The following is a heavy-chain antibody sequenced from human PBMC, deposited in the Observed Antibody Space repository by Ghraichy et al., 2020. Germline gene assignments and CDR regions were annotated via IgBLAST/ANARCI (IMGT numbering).Heavy chain of an antibody. J-gene: IGHJ4*02. CDR2: IWYDGSNK. V-gene: IGHV3-33*01. Sequence: GGSLRLSCAASGFSFSNYGMHWVRQAPGKGLEEVAIIWYDGSNKYYADSVKGRFTISRDNSKNTLYLQMNSLRAEDTAVYYCAGDRDYYYSTGYYSYPRFPAYWGQGTLVTVSS. D-gene: IGHD3-22*01. CDR3: AGDRDYYYSTGYYSYPRFPAY. CDR1: GFSFSNYG.